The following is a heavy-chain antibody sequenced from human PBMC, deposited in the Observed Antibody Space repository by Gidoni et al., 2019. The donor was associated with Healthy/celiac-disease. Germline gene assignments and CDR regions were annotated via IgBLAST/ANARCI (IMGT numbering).Heavy chain of an antibody. Sequence: EVQLVESGGGLIQPGGSLRLSCAASGFTVSVNHMCWVRQAPGKWLEGVSVIFSDDSTDYADSVKGRFTVSRDNSKNTLFLRMNSLRAEDTAVYYCARDRGGGVFDYWGQGTLVTVSS. CDR2: IFSDDST. CDR3: ARDRGGGVFDY. J-gene: IGHJ4*02. V-gene: IGHV3-53*01. D-gene: IGHD3-16*01. CDR1: GFTVSVNH.